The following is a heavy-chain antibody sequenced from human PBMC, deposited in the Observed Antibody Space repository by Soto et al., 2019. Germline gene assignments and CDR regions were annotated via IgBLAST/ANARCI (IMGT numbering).Heavy chain of an antibody. J-gene: IGHJ4*02. D-gene: IGHD3-10*02. CDR3: ARGGRGGHYYVDY. CDR1: GFTFTIYW. CDR2: ITDDGSDT. V-gene: IGHV3-74*01. Sequence: EVQLVESGGGLVQPGGSLRLSCRASGFTFTIYWMYWVRQTPGEGLVWVSRITDDGSDTIYADSVKGRFTVSRDNAKNTVELQMNSLSVEDTAVYYCARGGRGGHYYVDYWGQGSLVTVSS.